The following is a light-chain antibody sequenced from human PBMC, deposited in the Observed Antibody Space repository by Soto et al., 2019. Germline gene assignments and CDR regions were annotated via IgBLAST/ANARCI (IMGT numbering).Light chain of an antibody. V-gene: IGKV1-5*03. CDR3: QQYNTYPWT. CDR2: KAS. Sequence: DIQMTQSPSTLSASVGDRVTITCRASQSISGWLAWFQQKPGKAPKLLIYKASNLESGVPSRFSGSRSGTEFTRTIASLQPDDFATYYCQQYNTYPWTFGQGTKVEI. J-gene: IGKJ1*01. CDR1: QSISGW.